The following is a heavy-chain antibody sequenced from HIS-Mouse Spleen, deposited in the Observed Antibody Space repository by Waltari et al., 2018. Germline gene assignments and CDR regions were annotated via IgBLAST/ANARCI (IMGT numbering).Heavy chain of an antibody. Sequence: EVQLLESGGGLVQPGGSLRLSCAASGFTFSSYAMSWVRQAPGKGLVWGSAIRGSGARTYYADSVKGRFTISRDNSKDALYLQMNSLRADDTAVYYCAKSNWGAFDIWGQGTMVTVSS. J-gene: IGHJ3*02. D-gene: IGHD7-27*01. CDR1: GFTFSSYA. CDR3: AKSNWGAFDI. V-gene: IGHV3-23*01. CDR2: IRGSGART.